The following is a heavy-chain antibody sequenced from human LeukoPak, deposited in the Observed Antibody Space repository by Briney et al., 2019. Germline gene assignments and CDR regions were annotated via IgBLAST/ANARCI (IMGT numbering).Heavy chain of an antibody. CDR1: GFIFSNSA. V-gene: IGHV3-23*01. CDR3: AKARRQWLRPYYFDV. CDR2: ISGSGGDT. J-gene: IGHJ4*02. Sequence: GSLRLSCAASGFIFSNSAMSWVRQAPGKGLEWVASISGSGGDTYYADSMKGRFTISRDNPMITLFLHLKSLRAEDTALYYCAKARRQWLRPYYFDVWGQGAPVTVSS. D-gene: IGHD5-12*01.